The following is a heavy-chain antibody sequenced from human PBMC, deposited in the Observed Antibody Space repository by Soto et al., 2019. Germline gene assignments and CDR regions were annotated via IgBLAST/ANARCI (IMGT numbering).Heavy chain of an antibody. Sequence: QVQLVESGGGVVQPGRSLRLSCAASGFTFSSYGMHWVRQAPGKGLEWVAVISYDGSNKYYADSVKGRFTISRDNSKNTLYLQMNSLRAEDTAVYYCAKERSSGSRPYYYGMDVWGQGTTVTVSS. V-gene: IGHV3-30*18. CDR3: AKERSSGSRPYYYGMDV. D-gene: IGHD1-26*01. CDR1: GFTFSSYG. CDR2: ISYDGSNK. J-gene: IGHJ6*02.